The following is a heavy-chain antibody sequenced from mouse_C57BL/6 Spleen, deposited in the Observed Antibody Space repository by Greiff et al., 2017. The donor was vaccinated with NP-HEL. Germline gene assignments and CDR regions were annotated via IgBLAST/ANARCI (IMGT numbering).Heavy chain of an antibody. J-gene: IGHJ4*01. CDR3: ARSLRRDAMDY. CDR2: IDPSDSYT. D-gene: IGHD1-1*01. V-gene: IGHV1-59*01. CDR1: GYTFTSYW. Sequence: VQLQQPGAELVRPGTSVKLSCKASGYTFTSYWMHWVKQRPGQGLEWIGVIDPSDSYTNYNQKFKGKATLTVDTSSSTAYMQLSSLTSEDSAVYYCARSLRRDAMDYWGQGTSVTVSS.